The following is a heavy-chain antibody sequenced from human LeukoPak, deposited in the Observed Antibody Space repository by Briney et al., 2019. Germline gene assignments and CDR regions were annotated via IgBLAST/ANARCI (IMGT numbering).Heavy chain of an antibody. CDR2: INWNSDSI. J-gene: IGHJ4*02. V-gene: IGHV3-9*01. CDR1: GFTFDYYA. Sequence: GGSLRLCCAVPGFTFDYYAMHWVRQVAGKGLEWISGINWNSDSIGYADSVKGRFTTSRDNDKNSLYLQMNSLRAEDTSFYYCAINGGGDSGYGNFDYWGQGTLVTVSS. CDR3: AINGGGDSGYGNFDY. D-gene: IGHD5-12*01.